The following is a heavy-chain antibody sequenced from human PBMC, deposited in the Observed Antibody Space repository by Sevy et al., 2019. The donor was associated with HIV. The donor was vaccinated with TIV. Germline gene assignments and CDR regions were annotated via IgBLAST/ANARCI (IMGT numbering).Heavy chain of an antibody. D-gene: IGHD3-10*01. J-gene: IGHJ4*02. V-gene: IGHV5-10-1*01. CDR3: ARHLGYYDSGTYYDYFDY. CDR2: LDPSDSYT. CDR1: GYSFTTYW. Sequence: GESLKISCKGSGYSFTTYWITWVRQMPGKGLEGMGRLDPSDSYTNYSPSFQGHVTISTDKSISTVYLQWSSLKASDTAMYYCARHLGYYDSGTYYDYFDYWGQGTLVTVSS.